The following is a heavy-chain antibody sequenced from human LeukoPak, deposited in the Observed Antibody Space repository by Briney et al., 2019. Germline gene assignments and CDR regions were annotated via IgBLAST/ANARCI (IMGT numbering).Heavy chain of an antibody. J-gene: IGHJ6*03. CDR2: ISSSSNTI. V-gene: IGHV3-48*01. Sequence: GGSLRLSCAASGFTFSSYSMNWVRQAPGKGLEWVSYISSSSNTIYYADSVKGRFTISRDNAKNSLYLQMNSLRAEDTAVYYCARTKYMDVWGKGTTVPVFS. CDR3: ARTKYMDV. CDR1: GFTFSSYS.